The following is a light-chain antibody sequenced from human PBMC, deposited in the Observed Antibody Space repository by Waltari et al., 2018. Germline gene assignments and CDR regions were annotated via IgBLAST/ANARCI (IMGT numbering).Light chain of an antibody. Sequence: DIQMTQSPSSLSASVGDRVTITCRASQDISKNLNWFQHKAGTAPKLLIYDAYILETGVPSRFSGSSSGTDFAFTISSLQSEDIATYYCQQSDNVPYTFGQGTKLEI. CDR3: QQSDNVPYT. V-gene: IGKV1-33*01. CDR2: DAY. CDR1: QDISKN. J-gene: IGKJ2*01.